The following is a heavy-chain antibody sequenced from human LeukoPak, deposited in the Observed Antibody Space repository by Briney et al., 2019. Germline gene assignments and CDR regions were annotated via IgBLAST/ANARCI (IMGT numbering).Heavy chain of an antibody. CDR1: GFSFSAYA. CDR2: ITSSSGYM. CDR3: ARRSGNSGHDY. J-gene: IGHJ4*02. D-gene: IGHD4-23*01. Sequence: GGSLRFSCAASGFSFSAYAMNWVRQAPGKGLEWVSSITSSSGYMSYADSVKGRFTISRDNAKNSLYLQMNSLRPDDTAVYYCARRSGNSGHDYWGQGTLVTVSS. V-gene: IGHV3-21*01.